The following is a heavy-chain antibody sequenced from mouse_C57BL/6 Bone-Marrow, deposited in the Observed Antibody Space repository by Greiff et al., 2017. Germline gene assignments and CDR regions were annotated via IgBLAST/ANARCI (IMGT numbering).Heavy chain of an antibody. V-gene: IGHV5-6*01. CDR3: ARHGVYWYFDY. D-gene: IGHD2-1*01. CDR2: ISSGGSYT. J-gene: IGHJ2*01. Sequence: EVQGVESGGDLVKPGGSLKLSCAASGFTFSSYGMSWVRQTPDKRLEWVATISSGGSYTYYPDSVKGRFTISRDNAKNTLYLQMSSLKSKDTAMYYCARHGVYWYFDYWGQGTTLTVSS. CDR1: GFTFSSYG.